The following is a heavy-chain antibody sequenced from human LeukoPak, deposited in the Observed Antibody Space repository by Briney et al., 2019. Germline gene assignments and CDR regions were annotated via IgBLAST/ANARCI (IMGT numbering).Heavy chain of an antibody. CDR3: AADLGYYYDSSGYRSGDY. Sequence: SVKVSCEASGFTFTSSAMQWVRQARGQRLEWIGWTVVGSGNTNYAQKFQERVTITRDMSTSTAYMELSSLRSEDTAVYYCAADLGYYYDSSGYRSGDYWGQGTLVTVSS. D-gene: IGHD3-22*01. J-gene: IGHJ4*02. CDR2: TVVGSGNT. CDR1: GFTFTSSA. V-gene: IGHV1-58*02.